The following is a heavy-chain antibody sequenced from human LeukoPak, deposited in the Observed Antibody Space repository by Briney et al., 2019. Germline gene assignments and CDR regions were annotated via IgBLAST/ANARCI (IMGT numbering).Heavy chain of an antibody. CDR1: GGSISSYY. CDR3: ARLFHPALSGNYPFDY. V-gene: IGHV4-59*01. D-gene: IGHD1-26*01. J-gene: IGHJ4*02. CDR2: IYDIGST. Sequence: PSETLSLTCTVSGGSISSYYWSWIRQPPGKGLEWIGNIYDIGSTNYNPSLKSRVTISVDTSKNQFSLKLNSVTAADTAMYYCARLFHPALSGNYPFDYWGQGTLVTVSS.